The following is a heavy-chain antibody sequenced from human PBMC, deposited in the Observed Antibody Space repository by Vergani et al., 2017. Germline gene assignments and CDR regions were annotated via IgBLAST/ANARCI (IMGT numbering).Heavy chain of an antibody. CDR2: VYNSGST. J-gene: IGHJ4*02. CDR1: GASTRNYH. CDR3: ATIVYRRWGYYFDY. Sequence: QVQLQESGPGLVRPSETLSLTCTVSGASTRNYHWSWIRQSAGKGLEWIGLVYNSGSTNYIPSLKSRVTVSAGTSRSQFPLNLTSVAAADTAVYFCATIVYRRWGYYFDYWGQGILVTVSS. D-gene: IGHD3-16*01. V-gene: IGHV4-4*07.